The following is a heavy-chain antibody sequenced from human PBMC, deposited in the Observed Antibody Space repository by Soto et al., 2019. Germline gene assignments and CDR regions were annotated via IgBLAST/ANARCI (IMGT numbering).Heavy chain of an antibody. Sequence: SETLSLTCTVSGGSISSGGYYWSWIRQHPGKGLEWIGYIYYSGSTYYNPSLKSRVTISVDTSKNQFSLKLSSVTAADTAVYYCARDRKDYDFWSGPYYYYGMDVWRQGTTVTVSS. CDR2: IYYSGST. D-gene: IGHD3-3*01. CDR3: ARDRKDYDFWSGPYYYYGMDV. J-gene: IGHJ6*02. CDR1: GGSISSGGYY. V-gene: IGHV4-31*02.